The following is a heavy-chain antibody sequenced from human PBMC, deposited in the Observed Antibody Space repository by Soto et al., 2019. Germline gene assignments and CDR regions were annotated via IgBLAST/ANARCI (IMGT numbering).Heavy chain of an antibody. Sequence: GGSLRLSCAASGFTFSSYAMSWVRQAPGKGLEWVSAISGSGGSTYYADSVKGRFTISRDNSKNTRYLQMNSLRAEDTAVYYCARSVGAHYYFDYWGQGTLVTVSS. D-gene: IGHD1-26*01. V-gene: IGHV3-23*01. CDR3: ARSVGAHYYFDY. J-gene: IGHJ4*02. CDR1: GFTFSSYA. CDR2: ISGSGGST.